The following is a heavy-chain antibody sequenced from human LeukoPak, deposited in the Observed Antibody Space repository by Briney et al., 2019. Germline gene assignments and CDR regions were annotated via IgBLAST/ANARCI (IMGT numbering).Heavy chain of an antibody. Sequence: PGGSLRLSCAASGFTFSNYNMNWVRQAPGKGLEWVSSISSSSSYITYADSVKGRFTISRDNAKNSLYLQMNSLRADDTAVYYCARSLPFYDYIWGSFGFDYWGQGALVTVSS. V-gene: IGHV3-21*01. CDR2: ISSSSSYI. D-gene: IGHD3-16*01. CDR1: GFTFSNYN. J-gene: IGHJ4*02. CDR3: ARSLPFYDYIWGSFGFDY.